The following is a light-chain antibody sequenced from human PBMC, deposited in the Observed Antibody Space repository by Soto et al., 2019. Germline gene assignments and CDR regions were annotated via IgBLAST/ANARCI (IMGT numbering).Light chain of an antibody. CDR3: SSFTSTSTRVV. Sequence: QSALTQPASVSGSPGQSITISCTGSSSDVGDYDFVSWYQQHPGKAPKLIIYEVSDRPSGVSNRFSGSKSGNTASLTISGLQAEDDAHYYCSSFTSTSTRVVFGGGTKLTVL. CDR1: SSDVGDYDF. CDR2: EVS. J-gene: IGLJ2*01. V-gene: IGLV2-14*01.